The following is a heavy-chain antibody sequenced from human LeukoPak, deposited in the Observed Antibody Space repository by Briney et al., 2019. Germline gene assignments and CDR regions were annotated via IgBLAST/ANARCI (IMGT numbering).Heavy chain of an antibody. J-gene: IGHJ3*02. CDR2: IYSGGST. CDR1: GFTVSSNY. V-gene: IGHV3-53*01. CDR3: ARVGGGCSSTSCYPLSAFDI. Sequence: GGSLRLSCAASGFTVSSNYMSWVRQAPGKGLEWVSVIYSGGSTYYADSVKGRFTISRDNSKNTLYLQMNSLRAEDTAVYYCARVGGGCSSTSCYPLSAFDIWGQGTMVTVSS. D-gene: IGHD2-2*01.